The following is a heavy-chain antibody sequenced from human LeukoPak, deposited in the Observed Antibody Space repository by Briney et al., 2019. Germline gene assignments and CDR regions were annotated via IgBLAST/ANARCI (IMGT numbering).Heavy chain of an antibody. CDR1: GFTFSSYA. J-gene: IGHJ6*03. D-gene: IGHD5-18*01. Sequence: PGGSLRLSCAASGFTFSSYAMSWVRQAPGKGLEWVSAISGSGGSTYYADSVKGRFTISRDNAKNSLYLQMNSLRAEDTAVYYCARDGNPAMVISISALTHYYMDVWGKGTTVTISS. CDR2: ISGSGGST. V-gene: IGHV3-23*01. CDR3: ARDGNPAMVISISALTHYYMDV.